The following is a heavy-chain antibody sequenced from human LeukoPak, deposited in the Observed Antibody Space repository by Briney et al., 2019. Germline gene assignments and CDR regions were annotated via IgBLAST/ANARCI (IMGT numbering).Heavy chain of an antibody. Sequence: GGSLRLSCVASGFTFSNYAMSWVRQAPGKGLELVSGIYGSDDKTVYGDAVKGRFTISRDNSKNTLYLQMNSLRADDTAVYYCVKTQGYYDAWGQGALVTVSS. CDR1: GFTFSNYA. CDR2: IYGSDDKT. CDR3: VKTQGYYDA. D-gene: IGHD2-15*01. J-gene: IGHJ5*02. V-gene: IGHV3-23*01.